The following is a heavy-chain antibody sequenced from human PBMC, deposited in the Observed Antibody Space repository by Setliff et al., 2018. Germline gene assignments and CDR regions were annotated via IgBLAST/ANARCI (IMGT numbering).Heavy chain of an antibody. CDR2: VRSRINNFAT. CDR1: GFTFSRSA. D-gene: IGHD4-17*01. V-gene: IGHV3-73*01. J-gene: IGHJ4*02. CDR3: ASDIHNDYDYFDY. Sequence: GESLKISCAASGFTFSRSAIHRVRQASGKGLEWVGRVRSRINNFATAYDASVKGRFIISRDDSKNTAYLQMNSLKTEDTAVYYCASDIHNDYDYFDYWGQGIQVTVSS.